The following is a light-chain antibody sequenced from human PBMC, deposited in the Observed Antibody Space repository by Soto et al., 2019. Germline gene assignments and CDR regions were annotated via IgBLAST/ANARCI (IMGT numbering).Light chain of an antibody. CDR1: ESVSNN. J-gene: IGKJ4*01. CDR2: HAS. CDR3: QQYNEWPLT. V-gene: IGKV3-15*01. Sequence: EIVMTQSPATLSVSPGERATLSCRASESVSNNLAWYQQKFGQAPRLLIYHASTRATRIPARFSGSGSGTELTLTISSLPSDDFALYYCQQYNEWPLTFGGGTKVEIK.